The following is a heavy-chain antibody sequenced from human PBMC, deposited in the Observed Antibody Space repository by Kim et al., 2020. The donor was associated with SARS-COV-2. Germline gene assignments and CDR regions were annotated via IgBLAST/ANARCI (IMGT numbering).Heavy chain of an antibody. V-gene: IGHV3-21*01. D-gene: IGHD6-6*01. Sequence: GGSLRLSCAASGFTFSSYSMNWVRQAPGKGLEWVSSISSSSSYIYYADAVKGRFTISRDNAKNSLYLQMNSLRAEDTAVYYCARMGVAARNYYYYGMDVWGQGTTVTVSS. J-gene: IGHJ6*02. CDR1: GFTFSSYS. CDR2: ISSSSSYI. CDR3: ARMGVAARNYYYYGMDV.